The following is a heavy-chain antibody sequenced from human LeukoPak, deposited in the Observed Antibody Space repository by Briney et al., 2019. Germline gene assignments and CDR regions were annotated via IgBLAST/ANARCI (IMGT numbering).Heavy chain of an antibody. Sequence: PSETLSLTCAVYGGSFSGYYWSWIRQPPGKGLEWIGEINHSGSTNYNPSLKSRVTIPVDTSKNQFSLKLSSVTAADTAVYYCARAFRGYAFDIWGQGTMVTVSS. J-gene: IGHJ3*02. CDR1: GGSFSGYY. V-gene: IGHV4-34*01. CDR2: INHSGST. D-gene: IGHD2/OR15-2a*01. CDR3: ARAFRGYAFDI.